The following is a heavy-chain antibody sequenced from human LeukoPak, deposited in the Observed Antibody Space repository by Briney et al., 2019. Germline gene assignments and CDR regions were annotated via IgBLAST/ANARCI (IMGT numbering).Heavy chain of an antibody. CDR2: ISSSGSTI. J-gene: IGHJ4*02. V-gene: IGHV3-48*03. D-gene: IGHD1-14*01. Sequence: GGSLRLSCAASGFTFSSYEMNWVRQAPGKGLEWVSYISSSGSTIYYADSVKGRFTISRDDPENTLSLQMNSLRADDTAVYYCAKATGYLLWGQGTLVTVSS. CDR1: GFTFSSYE. CDR3: AKATGYLL.